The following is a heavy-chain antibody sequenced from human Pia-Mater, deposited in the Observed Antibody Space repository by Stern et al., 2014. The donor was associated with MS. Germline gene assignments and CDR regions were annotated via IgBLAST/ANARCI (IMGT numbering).Heavy chain of an antibody. V-gene: IGHV1-46*01. CDR1: GYTFTSNK. J-gene: IGHJ4*02. CDR3: ARDNGGWSVDS. D-gene: IGHD6-19*01. Sequence: GQLVESGAEVKKPGASVKVSCKAFGYTFTSNKMHWVRQAPGQGLEWMGIIHTGGGSTRYAQKLQGRVTMTRDTSTSTVYMELTSLRSEDTAVYSCARDNGGWSVDSWGQGTLVIVSS. CDR2: IHTGGGST.